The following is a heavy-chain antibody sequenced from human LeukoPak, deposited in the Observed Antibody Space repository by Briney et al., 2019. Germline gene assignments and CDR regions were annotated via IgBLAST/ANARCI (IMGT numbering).Heavy chain of an antibody. V-gene: IGHV1-8*01. CDR3: ARCSAGVRKRIDF. D-gene: IGHD2-15*01. CDR2: MNPNSGNT. Sequence: ASVKVSCKASGYTFNNYDVYWVRQGTGQGLEWLGWMNPNSGNTGYAEKFQGRLTMTMNTSITTAYMELSSLRSEDTALYYCARCSAGVRKRIDFWGQGTLVTVSS. J-gene: IGHJ4*02. CDR1: GYTFNNYD.